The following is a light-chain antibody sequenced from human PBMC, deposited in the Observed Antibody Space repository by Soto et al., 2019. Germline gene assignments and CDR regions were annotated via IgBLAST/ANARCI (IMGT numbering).Light chain of an antibody. CDR2: GAS. Sequence: IVLKQSPGTLSLSPGERATLSCRASQSVSSSYLAWYQHKNGQAPRLLIYGASSRAAGIPDRFSGSGSGTDLTLTISRLEPEDFAVYYCQQYGSSPPTTFGQGPKVEIK. CDR1: QSVSSSY. V-gene: IGKV3-20*01. CDR3: QQYGSSPPTT. J-gene: IGKJ1*01.